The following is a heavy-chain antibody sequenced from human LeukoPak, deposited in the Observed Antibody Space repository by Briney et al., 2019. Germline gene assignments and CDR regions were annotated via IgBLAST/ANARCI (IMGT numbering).Heavy chain of an antibody. Sequence: GGSLRLSCAASGFTFSSYAMNWVRQAPGKGLEWVSSISGSGGRTYNADSVRGRVTIPFDNSKNNLYLELNSLTAEDNAAHYLPRGATSSWYPTVLDWRPKVKWYLYLWGRGALVTVSP. J-gene: IGHJ2*01. CDR3: PRGATSSWYPTVLDWRPKVKWYLYL. D-gene: IGHD6-13*01. CDR1: GFTFSSYA. V-gene: IGHV3-23*01. CDR2: ISGSGGRT.